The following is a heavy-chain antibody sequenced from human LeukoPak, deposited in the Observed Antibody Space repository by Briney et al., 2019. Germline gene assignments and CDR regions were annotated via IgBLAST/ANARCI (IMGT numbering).Heavy chain of an antibody. V-gene: IGHV5-51*01. CDR1: GYSFTSYW. CDR2: IYPGGSDT. CDR3: ARQRGVEGYYDSSGYPTYYFDY. D-gene: IGHD3-22*01. Sequence: GESLKISCKGSGYSFTSYWIGWVRQMPGKGLEWMGIIYPGGSDTRYSPSFQGQVTISADKSISTAYLQWSSLKASDTAMYYCARQRGVEGYYDSSGYPTYYFDYWGQGTLVTVSS. J-gene: IGHJ4*02.